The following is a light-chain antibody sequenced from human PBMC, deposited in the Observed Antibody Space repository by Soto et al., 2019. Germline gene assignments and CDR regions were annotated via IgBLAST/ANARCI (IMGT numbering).Light chain of an antibody. CDR1: QSISRW. V-gene: IGKV1-5*03. CDR2: KAS. Sequence: DIQMTQSPSSRYAAVEDRVTITCRASQSISRWVAWYQQKTGKAPKVLIYKASSLESGVTSRFSGSGYGTEFTLTISSLQTEDFATYYCQQSYSTPRTFGQGTRLEIK. J-gene: IGKJ5*01. CDR3: QQSYSTPRT.